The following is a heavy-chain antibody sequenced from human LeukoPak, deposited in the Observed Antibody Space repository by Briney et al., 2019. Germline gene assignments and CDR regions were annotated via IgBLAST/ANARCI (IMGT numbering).Heavy chain of an antibody. D-gene: IGHD2-15*01. CDR1: GSTFSSYG. CDR2: ISYDGSNK. Sequence: PGGSLRLSCAASGSTFSSYGMHWVRQAPGKGLEWVAVISYDGSNKYYADSVKGRFTISRDNSKNTLYLQMNSLRAEDTAVYYCANLGWYFDYWGQGTLVTVSS. V-gene: IGHV3-30*18. J-gene: IGHJ4*02. CDR3: ANLGWYFDY.